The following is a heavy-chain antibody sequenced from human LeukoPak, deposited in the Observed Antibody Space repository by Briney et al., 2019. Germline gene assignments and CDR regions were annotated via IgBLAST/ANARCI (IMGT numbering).Heavy chain of an antibody. D-gene: IGHD1-1*01. Sequence: GRSLRLSCAASGFTFSSYGMHWVRQAPGKGLEWVAVIWYDGSNKYYADSVKGRFTISRDNSKNTLYLQMNSLRAEDTAVYYCAKDRQRATTRRTFFDYWGQGTLVTVSS. CDR1: GFTFSSYG. J-gene: IGHJ4*02. CDR3: AKDRQRATTRRTFFDY. CDR2: IWYDGSNK. V-gene: IGHV3-33*06.